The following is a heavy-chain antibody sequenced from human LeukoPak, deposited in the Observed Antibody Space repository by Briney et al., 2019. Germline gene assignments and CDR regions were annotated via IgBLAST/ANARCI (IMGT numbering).Heavy chain of an antibody. D-gene: IGHD2-2*01. CDR2: ISCDGGST. CDR1: GFTFDDYT. V-gene: IGHV3-43*01. CDR3: AKDIGAEVVPVYFDY. J-gene: IGHJ4*02. Sequence: PGGSLRLSCAASGFTFDDYTMHWVRQAPGKGLEWVSLISCDGGSTYYADSVKGRFTISRDNSKNSLYLQMNSLRTEDTALYYCAKDIGAEVVPVYFDYWGQGTLVTVSS.